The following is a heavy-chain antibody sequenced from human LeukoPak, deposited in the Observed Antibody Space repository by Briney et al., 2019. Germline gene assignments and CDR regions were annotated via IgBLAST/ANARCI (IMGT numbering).Heavy chain of an antibody. Sequence: GGSLRLSCSASGFTFSSYAIHWVRQAPGKGLEYVSAISSNGGSTYYADSVKGRFTISRDNSKNTLYLQMSSLRAEDTAVYYCVKDYYDSSGYYYDFSYWGQGTLVTVSS. V-gene: IGHV3-64D*06. D-gene: IGHD3-22*01. CDR1: GFTFSSYA. CDR2: ISSNGGST. CDR3: VKDYYDSSGYYYDFSY. J-gene: IGHJ4*02.